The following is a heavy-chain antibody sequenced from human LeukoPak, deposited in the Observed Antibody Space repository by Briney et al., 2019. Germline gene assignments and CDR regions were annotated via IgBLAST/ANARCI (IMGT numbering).Heavy chain of an antibody. V-gene: IGHV1-18*01. CDR3: ARDRAPGYYDSSGLVDY. CDR2: ISAYNGNT. Sequence: ASVKVSCKASGYTFTSYGISWVRQAPGQGLEWMGWISAYNGNTNYAQKLQGRVTMTTDTSTSTAYMELRGLRSDDTAVYYCARDRAPGYYDSSGLVDYWGQGTLVTVSS. CDR1: GYTFTSYG. D-gene: IGHD3-22*01. J-gene: IGHJ4*02.